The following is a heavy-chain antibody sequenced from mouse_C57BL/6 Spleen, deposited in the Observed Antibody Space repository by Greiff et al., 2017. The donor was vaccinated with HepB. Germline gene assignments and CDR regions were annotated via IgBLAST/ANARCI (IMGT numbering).Heavy chain of an antibody. CDR1: GFTFSDYG. CDR3: ARDYYGSSYEGDAMDY. J-gene: IGHJ4*01. D-gene: IGHD1-1*01. Sequence: EVQRVESGGGLVKPGGSLKLSCAASGFTFSDYGMHWVRQAPEKGLEWVAYISSGSSTIYYADTVKGRFPISRDNAKNTLFLQRTSLWSEDTASYYCARDYYGSSYEGDAMDYWGQGTSVTVSS. CDR2: ISSGSSTI. V-gene: IGHV5-17*01.